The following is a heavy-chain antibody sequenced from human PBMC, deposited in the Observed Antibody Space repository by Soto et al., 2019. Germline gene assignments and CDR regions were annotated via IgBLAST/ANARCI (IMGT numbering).Heavy chain of an antibody. Sequence: PGGSLRLSCAASGFTFSSYGMHWVRQAPGKGLEWVAVISYDGSNKYYADSVKGRFTISRDNSKNTLYLQMNSLRAEDTAVYYCANSHDPGTGYWQGNNWFDPWGQGTLVTVSS. CDR1: GFTFSSYG. D-gene: IGHD3-3*02. J-gene: IGHJ5*02. CDR3: ANSHDPGTGYWQGNNWFDP. CDR2: ISYDGSNK. V-gene: IGHV3-30*18.